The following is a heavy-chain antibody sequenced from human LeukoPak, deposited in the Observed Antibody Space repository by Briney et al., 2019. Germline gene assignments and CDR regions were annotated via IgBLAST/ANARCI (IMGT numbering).Heavy chain of an antibody. J-gene: IGHJ5*02. CDR1: GGSISGSSYY. Sequence: PSETLSLTCTVSGGSISGSSYYWGWIRQPPGKGLEWIGSIYYRGSTYYNPTLKSRVTVSVDTSKNQFSLKLSPGTAADTAVYYCALIRGYCRTWGQGTLVTVSS. CDR3: ALIRGYCRT. D-gene: IGHD2-15*01. V-gene: IGHV4-39*01. CDR2: IYYRGST.